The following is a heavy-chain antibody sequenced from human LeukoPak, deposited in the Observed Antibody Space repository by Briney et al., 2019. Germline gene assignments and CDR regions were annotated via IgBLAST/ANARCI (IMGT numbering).Heavy chain of an antibody. CDR1: GYTFTSYG. Sequence: ASVKVSCKASGYTFTSYGISWVRQAPGQGLEWMGWSSAYNGNTNYAQKHQGRVTMTTDTSTSTAYLELRSLRSDDTAVYYCAIRWEYSSGWYYFDYWGQGTLVTVSS. CDR2: SSAYNGNT. CDR3: AIRWEYSSGWYYFDY. J-gene: IGHJ4*02. D-gene: IGHD6-19*01. V-gene: IGHV1-18*01.